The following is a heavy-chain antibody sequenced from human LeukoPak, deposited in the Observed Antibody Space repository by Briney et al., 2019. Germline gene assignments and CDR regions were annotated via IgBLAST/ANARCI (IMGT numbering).Heavy chain of an antibody. J-gene: IGHJ6*02. V-gene: IGHV3-21*01. Sequence: GGSLRLSCAASGFTFITYAMSWVRQAPGKGLEWVSSISSSSDYIYYADSVKGRFTISRDNARNSLYLQMNSLRAEDTAVYYCARSRSVSNYKGMDVWGQGTTVTVSS. CDR3: ARSRSVSNYKGMDV. D-gene: IGHD5/OR15-5a*01. CDR2: ISSSSDYI. CDR1: GFTFITYA.